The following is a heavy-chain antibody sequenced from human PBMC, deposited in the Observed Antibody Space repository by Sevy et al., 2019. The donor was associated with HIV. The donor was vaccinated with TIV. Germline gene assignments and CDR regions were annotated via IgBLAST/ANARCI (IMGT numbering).Heavy chain of an antibody. V-gene: IGHV3-23*01. Sequence: GGSLRLSCAASGFTFSSYGMSWVRQAPGKGLQWVSSILNSGGGTTYADSVRGRFTISRDNSKNMLYLQMNSLRAEDTAVYYCAKVVTIFGVVIVVLGYWGQGTLVTVSS. D-gene: IGHD3-3*01. CDR3: AKVVTIFGVVIVVLGY. CDR1: GFTFSSYG. J-gene: IGHJ4*02. CDR2: ILNSGGGT.